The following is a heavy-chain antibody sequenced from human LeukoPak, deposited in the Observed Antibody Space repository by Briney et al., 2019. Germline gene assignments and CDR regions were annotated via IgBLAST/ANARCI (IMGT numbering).Heavy chain of an antibody. J-gene: IGHJ3*02. CDR3: AREYYYESSDYYVVLSGAFDI. CDR2: INPNSDVT. D-gene: IGHD3-22*01. V-gene: IGHV1-2*02. Sequence: WASVKVSCKASGYTFTAYYMHWVRQAPGQGLEWMGWINPNSDVTNYAQKFQGRVTMTRDTSISTAYMELSSLRSDDTAVYYCAREYYYESSDYYVVLSGAFDIWGQGTMVTVSS. CDR1: GYTFTAYY.